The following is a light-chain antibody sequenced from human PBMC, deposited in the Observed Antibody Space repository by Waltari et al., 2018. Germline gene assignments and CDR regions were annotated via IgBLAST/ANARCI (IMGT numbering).Light chain of an antibody. V-gene: IGKV3-11*01. CDR3: QQRDNWPPLT. J-gene: IGKJ4*01. CDR2: DAS. CDR1: QSVSSY. Sequence: EIVFTYSPGTLALSPWERANLPCQSSQSVSSYLSLYQQKPGQAPRLLIYDASNRATGIPARFIGSGSGTDFTLTISSLEPEDFAVYYCQQRDNWPPLTFCGGTKVEIK.